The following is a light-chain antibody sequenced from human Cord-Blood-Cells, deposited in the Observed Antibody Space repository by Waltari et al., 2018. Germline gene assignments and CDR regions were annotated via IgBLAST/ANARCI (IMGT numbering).Light chain of an antibody. CDR3: CSYAGSYTFFAV. CDR1: SSDVGGYNY. CDR2: DVS. J-gene: IGLJ7*01. Sequence: QSALTQPRSVSGSPGQSVTISCTGTSSDVGGYNYVSWYHKHPGKAPKLMIYDVSKRPSGVPDRFSGSKSGTTASLTISVLQAEDEADYYCCSYAGSYTFFAVFGGGTQLTVL. V-gene: IGLV2-11*01.